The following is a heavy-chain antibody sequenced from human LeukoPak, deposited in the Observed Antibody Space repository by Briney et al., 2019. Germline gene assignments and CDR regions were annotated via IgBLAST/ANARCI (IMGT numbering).Heavy chain of an antibody. V-gene: IGHV1-18*01. CDR3: ASVIAVVVPAAISEWFDP. Sequence: ASVKVSCKASGYTFTSYGISWVRQAPGQGLEWMGWISAYNGNTNYAQKLQGRVTMTTDTSTSTAYMELRSLRSDDTAVYYCASVIAVVVPAAISEWFDPWGQGTLVTVSS. CDR2: ISAYNGNT. CDR1: GYTFTSYG. D-gene: IGHD2-2*02. J-gene: IGHJ5*02.